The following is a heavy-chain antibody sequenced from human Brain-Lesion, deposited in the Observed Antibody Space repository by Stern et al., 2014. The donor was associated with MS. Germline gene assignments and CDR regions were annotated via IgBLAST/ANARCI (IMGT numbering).Heavy chain of an antibody. V-gene: IGHV1-24*01. D-gene: IGHD1-26*01. Sequence: QVQLVQSGAEVKKPGASGKASGKVSGSTLPDLSRHWGRQVPRKGLGGMGGFDPEDGETIYAQKFQGRVTMTEDTSTDTAYMELSSLRSEDTAVYYCATLSPGAGGNYYRHFDYWGQGTLVTVSS. CDR3: ATLSPGAGGNYYRHFDY. CDR1: GSTLPDLS. CDR2: FDPEDGET. J-gene: IGHJ4*02.